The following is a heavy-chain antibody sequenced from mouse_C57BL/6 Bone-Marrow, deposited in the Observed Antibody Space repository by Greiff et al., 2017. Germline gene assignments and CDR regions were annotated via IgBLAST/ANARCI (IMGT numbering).Heavy chain of an antibody. CDR2: INPNNGGT. CDR3: AKGIYDYDEAMDY. D-gene: IGHD2-4*01. J-gene: IGHJ4*01. Sequence: EVQLQQSGPELVKPGASVKISCKASGYTFTDYYMNWVKQSHGKSLEWIGDINPNNGGTSYNQKFKGKATLTVDKSSSTAYMELRSLTSEDSAVYYCAKGIYDYDEAMDYWGQGTSGTVSS. V-gene: IGHV1-26*01. CDR1: GYTFTDYY.